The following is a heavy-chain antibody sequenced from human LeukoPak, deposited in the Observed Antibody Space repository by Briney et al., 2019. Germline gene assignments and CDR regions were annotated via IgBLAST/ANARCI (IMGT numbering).Heavy chain of an antibody. CDR2: INPNGGGT. J-gene: IGHJ4*02. CDR3: ARGFSNTPFDY. Sequence: ASVKVSCKSSGYTFIGHYMHWVRQAPGQGLEWMGWINPNGGGTNYARKFQGRVTMTRDTSISTVYMELSSLTSDDTAVYCCARGFSNTPFDYWGQGTLVTVSS. V-gene: IGHV1-2*02. CDR1: GYTFIGHY. D-gene: IGHD2/OR15-2a*01.